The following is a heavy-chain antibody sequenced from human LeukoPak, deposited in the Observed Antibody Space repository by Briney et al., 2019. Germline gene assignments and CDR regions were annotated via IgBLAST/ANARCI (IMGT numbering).Heavy chain of an antibody. CDR3: ARVTLIVVVAWFDP. V-gene: IGHV4-4*02. CDR1: GGSISSSNR. CDR2: IYHSGST. D-gene: IGHD2-2*01. Sequence: PSETLSLTCAVSGGSISSSNRWSWVRQPPGKGLEWIGEIYHSGSTNYNPSLKSRVTISVDKSKNQFSLKLNSVTAADTAVYYCARVTLIVVVAWFDPWGQGTLVIVSS. J-gene: IGHJ5*02.